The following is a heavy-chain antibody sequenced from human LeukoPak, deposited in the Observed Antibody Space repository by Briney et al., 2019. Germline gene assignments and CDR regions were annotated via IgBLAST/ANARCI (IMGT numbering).Heavy chain of an antibody. J-gene: IGHJ4*02. CDR3: ARMSGYCSRTSRYTPPFDY. CDR1: GFTFSSYW. Sequence: GGSLRLSCAASGFTFSSYWMSWVRQAPGKGLESVANIKQDGSEKYYVDSVKGRFTISRDNAKNSLYLQTNSLRAEDTAVYYCARMSGYCSRTSRYTPPFDYWGQGTLVTVSS. V-gene: IGHV3-7*01. D-gene: IGHD2-2*02. CDR2: IKQDGSEK.